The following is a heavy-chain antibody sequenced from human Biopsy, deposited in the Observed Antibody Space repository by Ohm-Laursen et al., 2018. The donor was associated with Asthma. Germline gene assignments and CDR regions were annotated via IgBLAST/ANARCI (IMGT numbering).Heavy chain of an antibody. Sequence: GSSVKVSCKVSGYTFINYAIHWVRQAPGHSLEWMGWINAANGNTKYSQKFQGRVSITRDTSASTAYMELRSLRSEDTAAYYCARTYYDFLTGQVKDAFGIWGQGTMVTVSS. CDR2: INAANGNT. V-gene: IGHV1-3*01. D-gene: IGHD3-9*01. CDR3: ARTYYDFLTGQVKDAFGI. CDR1: GYTFINYA. J-gene: IGHJ3*02.